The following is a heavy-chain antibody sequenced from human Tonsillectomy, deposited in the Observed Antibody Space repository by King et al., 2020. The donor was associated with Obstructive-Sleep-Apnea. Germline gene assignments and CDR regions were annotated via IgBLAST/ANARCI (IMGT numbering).Heavy chain of an antibody. CDR2: MNPHSCDT. J-gene: IGHJ4*02. D-gene: IGHD3-10*01. Sequence: VQLVESGAEVKKPGASVKVSCKASGYTFTSYDINWVRQATGQGLEWMGWMNPHSCDTGYAQKFQGRVTMTRNTSISTAYMELSSLGSEDTAVYYCARGGFGRGRFCAYWGQETLVTVSS. CDR3: ARGGFGRGRFCAY. CDR1: GYTFTSYD. V-gene: IGHV1-8*01.